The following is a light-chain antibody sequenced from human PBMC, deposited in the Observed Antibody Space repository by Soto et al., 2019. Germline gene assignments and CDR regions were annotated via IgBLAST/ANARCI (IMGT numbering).Light chain of an antibody. CDR3: QQSDSTART. CDR2: AAS. CDR1: QSISNY. J-gene: IGKJ1*01. Sequence: DIQMTQSPSSLSASIGDRVTITCRASQSISNYLNWYQQKPGKAPKVLIYAASNLQSGGPSRFSGSGSGTDFALTISSLQPEDFATYYWQQSDSTARTFGQGNTVDSK. V-gene: IGKV1-39*01.